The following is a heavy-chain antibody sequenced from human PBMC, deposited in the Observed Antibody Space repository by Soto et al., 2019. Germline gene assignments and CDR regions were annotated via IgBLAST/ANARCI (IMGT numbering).Heavy chain of an antibody. Sequence: QVQLVESGGGVVQPGRSLRLACAASGFTFSDYAMHWVRQAPGKGLEWVAAISYDGIRTNYADSVKGRFTISRLNSKNTLYLQMNSPRPEDTAVYYCARDRWESYYERYLCDYWGQGSLVTVSS. D-gene: IGHD3-16*01. V-gene: IGHV3-30-3*01. CDR1: GFTFSDYA. CDR2: ISYDGIRT. CDR3: ARDRWESYYERYLCDY. J-gene: IGHJ4*02.